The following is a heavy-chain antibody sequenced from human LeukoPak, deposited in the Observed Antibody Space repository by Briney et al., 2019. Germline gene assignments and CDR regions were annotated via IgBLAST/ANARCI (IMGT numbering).Heavy chain of an antibody. D-gene: IGHD6-19*01. Sequence: GGSLRLSCAASGFTFSSYSMNWVRQAPGKGLEWISSISSSSSYIYYADSVKGRFTISRDNAKNSLYLQMNSLRAEDTALYYCAKDHAVAGSFDYWGQGTLVTVSS. CDR3: AKDHAVAGSFDY. CDR2: ISSSSSYI. J-gene: IGHJ4*02. CDR1: GFTFSSYS. V-gene: IGHV3-21*04.